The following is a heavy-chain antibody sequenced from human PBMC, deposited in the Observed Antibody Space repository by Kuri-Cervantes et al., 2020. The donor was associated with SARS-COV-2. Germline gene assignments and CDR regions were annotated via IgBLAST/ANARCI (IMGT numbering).Heavy chain of an antibody. CDR1: GFTFSSYS. CDR3: ATQGTIYYYDTL. Sequence: GESLKISCAASGFTFSSYSMNWVRQAPGKGLVWVSRINSDGSSTSYADSVKGRFTISRDNAKNTLYLQMNSLRAEDTAVYYCATQGTIYYYDTLWGQGTLVTAPQ. CDR2: INSDGSST. J-gene: IGHJ4*02. V-gene: IGHV3-74*01. D-gene: IGHD3-22*01.